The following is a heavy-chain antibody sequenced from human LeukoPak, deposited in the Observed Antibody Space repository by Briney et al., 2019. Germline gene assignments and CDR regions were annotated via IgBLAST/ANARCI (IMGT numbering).Heavy chain of an antibody. CDR3: ARARTYYYDSSAYREFDY. J-gene: IGHJ4*02. CDR2: IYSGGST. Sequence: GGSLRLSCAASGFTFSSYAMSWVRQAPGKGLEWVSVIYSGGSTYYADSVKGRFTISRDNSKNTLYLQMNSLRAEDTAVYYCARARTYYYDSSAYREFDYWGQGTLVTVSS. D-gene: IGHD3-22*01. V-gene: IGHV3-66*01. CDR1: GFTFSSYA.